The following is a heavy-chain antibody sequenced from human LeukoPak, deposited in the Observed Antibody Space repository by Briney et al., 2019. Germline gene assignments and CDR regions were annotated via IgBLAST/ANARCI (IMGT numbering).Heavy chain of an antibody. CDR2: INPSGGST. Sequence: ASVKVSCKASGYTFTSYYMHWVRQAPGQGLEWMGIINPSGGSTSYAQKFQGRVTMIRDTSTSTVYMELSSLRSEDTAVYYCARDRGDGYNEYYFDYWGQGTLVTVSS. CDR1: GYTFTSYY. D-gene: IGHD5-24*01. CDR3: ARDRGDGYNEYYFDY. J-gene: IGHJ4*02. V-gene: IGHV1-46*01.